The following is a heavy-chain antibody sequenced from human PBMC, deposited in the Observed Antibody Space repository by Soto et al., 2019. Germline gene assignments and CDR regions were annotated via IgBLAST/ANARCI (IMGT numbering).Heavy chain of an antibody. CDR2: IIPIIETA. Sequence: QVQLVQSGAEVKKPGSSVKVSCKASGGTFNNYAISWVRQAPGQGLEWMGGIIPIIETADYAHKFQGRLAISADESTGPTFMELSSLRSDDTALYYCARGGVDVLTTSDFDYWGQGTLVTVSS. D-gene: IGHD5-12*01. J-gene: IGHJ4*02. CDR1: GGTFNNYA. V-gene: IGHV1-69*01. CDR3: ARGGVDVLTTSDFDY.